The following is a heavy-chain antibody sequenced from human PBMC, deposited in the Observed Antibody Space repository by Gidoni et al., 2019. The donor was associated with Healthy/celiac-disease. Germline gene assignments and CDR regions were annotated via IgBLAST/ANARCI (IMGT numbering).Heavy chain of an antibody. CDR3: ARHSISSAPADY. CDR2: IDPSESDT. Sequence: EVQLVQSGAEVNKPGESLSISCKVSGYSFTSYWISWVRKMPGKGLEWMGRIDPSESDTNDSPSFQGKVTISADKSISNAYLQWSSLKASDTAMYDCARHSISSAPADYWGQGTLVTVYS. V-gene: IGHV5-10-1*03. CDR1: GYSFTSYW. J-gene: IGHJ4*02.